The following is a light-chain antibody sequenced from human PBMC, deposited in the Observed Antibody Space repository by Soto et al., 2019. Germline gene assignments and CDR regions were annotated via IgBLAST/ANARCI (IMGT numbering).Light chain of an antibody. CDR1: QSVGLS. V-gene: IGKV3-15*01. CDR2: RIS. Sequence: EVVMTQSPATLSVSPGERATLFCRAGQSVGLSVAWYQQKPGQAPRLLLFRISARATGVPDRFSGSGSGTDFTLTISSVQSEDFGVYYCQQYKSGYSFGQGTTLEIK. CDR3: QQYKSGYS. J-gene: IGKJ2*03.